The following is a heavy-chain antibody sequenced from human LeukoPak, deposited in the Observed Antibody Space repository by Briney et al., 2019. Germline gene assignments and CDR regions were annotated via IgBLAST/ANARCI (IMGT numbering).Heavy chain of an antibody. Sequence: SETLSLTCTVSGGSISSYYWSWTRQPPGKGLEWIGYIYYSGSTNYNPSLKSRVTISVDTSKNQFSLKLSSVTAADTAVYYCARGGSGGSGSYYSYYYYYMDVWGKGTTVTVSS. CDR1: GGSISSYY. CDR3: ARGGSGGSGSYYSYYYYYMDV. V-gene: IGHV4-59*01. CDR2: IYYSGST. D-gene: IGHD3-10*01. J-gene: IGHJ6*03.